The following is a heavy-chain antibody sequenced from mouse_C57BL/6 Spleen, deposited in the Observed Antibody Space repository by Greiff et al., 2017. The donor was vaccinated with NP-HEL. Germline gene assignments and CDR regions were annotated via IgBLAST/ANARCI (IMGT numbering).Heavy chain of an antibody. CDR1: GYTFTSYW. V-gene: IGHV1-69*01. J-gene: IGHJ2*01. CDR2: IAPSDSYT. D-gene: IGHD2-4*01. CDR3: ARGYDYGDY. Sequence: LQQPGAELVMPGASVKLSCKASGYTFTSYWMHWVKQRPGQGLEWIGEIAPSDSYTNYNQKFKGKSTLTVDKSSSTAYMQLSSLTSEDSAVYYCARGYDYGDYWGQGTTLTVSS.